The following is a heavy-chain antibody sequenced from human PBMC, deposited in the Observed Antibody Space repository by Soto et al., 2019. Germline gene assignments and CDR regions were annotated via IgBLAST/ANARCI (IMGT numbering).Heavy chain of an antibody. CDR1: GFSISSGYF. D-gene: IGHD3-22*01. CDR2: IYHSGTT. J-gene: IGHJ5*02. CDR3: ARDSSGYYWFDP. Sequence: SETLSLTCAASGFSISSGYFWGWIRQPPGKGPEWLGSIYHSGTTYYNPSVKGRVTISVDTSKNQFSLKMSSVTAADTAVYYCARDSSGYYWFDPWGQGTLVTVSS. V-gene: IGHV4-38-2*02.